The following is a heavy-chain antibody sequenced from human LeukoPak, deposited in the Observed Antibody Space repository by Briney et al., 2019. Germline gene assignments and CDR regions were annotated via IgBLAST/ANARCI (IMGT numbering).Heavy chain of an antibody. D-gene: IGHD3-3*01. J-gene: IGHJ5*02. Sequence: ASVKVSCKASSYTFTNYAFTWVRQAPGQGLERMGWISAYNGNTNYAQELQGRVTMTTDTSTSTAYMELRSLRSDDTAVYLCASGLEWLTRRHTWFDRWVQRTLVAVCS. CDR3: ASGLEWLTRRHTWFDR. CDR2: ISAYNGNT. CDR1: SYTFTNYA. V-gene: IGHV1-18*01.